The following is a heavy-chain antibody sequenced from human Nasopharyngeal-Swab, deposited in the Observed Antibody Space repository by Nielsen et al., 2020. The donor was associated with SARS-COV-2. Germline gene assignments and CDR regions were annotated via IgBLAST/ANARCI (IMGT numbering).Heavy chain of an antibody. D-gene: IGHD3-10*01. CDR3: ARDYYGSGSYYYYYYGMDV. CDR2: ISAYNGNT. J-gene: IGHJ6*02. V-gene: IGHV1-18*01. Sequence: ASVKVSCKASGYTFTSYDINWVRQATGQGLEWMGWISAYNGNTNYAQKLQGRVTMTTDTSTSTAYMELRSLRSDDTAVYYCARDYYGSGSYYYYYYGMDVWGQGTTVTVSS. CDR1: GYTFTSYD.